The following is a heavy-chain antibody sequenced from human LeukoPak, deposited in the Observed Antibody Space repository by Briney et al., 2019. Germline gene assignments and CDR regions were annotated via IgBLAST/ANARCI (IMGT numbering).Heavy chain of an antibody. Sequence: PGGALRLSCAASGFTFSSYAMSWVRQAPGKGLEWVSAISGSGGSTYYADSVKGRFTISRDNSKNTLYLQMNSLRAEDTAVYYCAKTMGTRNYDFWSGYYNYWGQGTLVTVSS. CDR1: GFTFSSYA. CDR3: AKTMGTRNYDFWSGYYNY. J-gene: IGHJ4*02. D-gene: IGHD3-3*01. V-gene: IGHV3-23*01. CDR2: ISGSGGST.